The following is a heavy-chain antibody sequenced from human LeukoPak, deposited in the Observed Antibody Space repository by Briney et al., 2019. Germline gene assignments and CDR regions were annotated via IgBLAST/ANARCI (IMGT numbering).Heavy chain of an antibody. CDR1: GFTFSSYA. Sequence: QPGRSLRLSCAASGFTFSSYAMHWVRQAPGKGLEWVAVISYDGSNKYYADSVKGRFTISRDNSKNTLYLQMNSLRAEDTAVYYCARAGEEAEFDYWGQGTLVTVSS. J-gene: IGHJ4*02. V-gene: IGHV3-30-3*01. CDR3: ARAGEEAEFDY. D-gene: IGHD3-10*01. CDR2: ISYDGSNK.